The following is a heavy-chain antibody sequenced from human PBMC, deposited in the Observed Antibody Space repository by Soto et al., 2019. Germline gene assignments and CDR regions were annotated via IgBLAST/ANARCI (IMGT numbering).Heavy chain of an antibody. D-gene: IGHD3-22*01. CDR1: GGTFSSYA. J-gene: IGHJ3*02. CDR2: IIPIFGTA. V-gene: IGHV1-69*06. Sequence: GASVKVSCKASGGTFSSYAISWVRQAPGQGLEWMGGIIPIFGTANYAQKFQGRVTITADKSTSTAYMELSSLRSEDTAVYYCARRYYYDSSGFDAFDIWGQGTMVTVSS. CDR3: ARRYYYDSSGFDAFDI.